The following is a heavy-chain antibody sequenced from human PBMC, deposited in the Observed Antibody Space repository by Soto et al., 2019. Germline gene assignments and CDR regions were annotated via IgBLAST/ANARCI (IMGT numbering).Heavy chain of an antibody. CDR1: GGSISSGGYY. CDR2: IYYSGST. D-gene: IGHD1-26*01. CDR3: AGFYSGSPGGTLRY. J-gene: IGHJ4*02. V-gene: IGHV4-31*03. Sequence: QVQLQESGPGLVKPSQILSLTCTVSGGSISSGGYYWSWIRQHPGKGQEWIGDIYYSGSTYYNPSLKSRVTISVDTSKNQFSLKLSSVTAADTAVYYCAGFYSGSPGGTLRYWGQGTLVTVSS.